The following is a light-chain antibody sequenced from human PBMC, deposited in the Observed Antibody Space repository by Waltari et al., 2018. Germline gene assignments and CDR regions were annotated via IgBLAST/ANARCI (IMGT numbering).Light chain of an antibody. V-gene: IGKV4-1*01. CDR1: QSVLYSSNNENY. J-gene: IGKJ1*01. CDR3: QQYYNTPLT. CDR2: WAS. Sequence: DLVMAQSPDSLAVSLGERASIDCTSSQSVLYSSNNENYLAWYQQKAGQPPKLLSIWASTRQSGVPDRFSGSGSGTDFTLTISSLQTEDVAVYYCQQYYNTPLTFGQGTKVEI.